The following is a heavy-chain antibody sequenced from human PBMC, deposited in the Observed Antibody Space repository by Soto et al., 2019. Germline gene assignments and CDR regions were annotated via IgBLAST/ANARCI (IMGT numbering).Heavy chain of an antibody. CDR2: ISPNSGGT. V-gene: IGHV1-2*04. D-gene: IGHD6-6*01. CDR1: GYTFTGYY. J-gene: IGHJ6*03. Sequence: ASVKVSCKASGYTFTGYYMHWVRQAPGQGLEWMGWISPNSGGTNYAQKFQGWVTMTRDTSISTAYMELSRLRSDDTAVYYCAKERASIAPSLGGPEKYYYYYMDVWGKGTTVTVS. CDR3: AKERASIAPSLGGPEKYYYYYMDV.